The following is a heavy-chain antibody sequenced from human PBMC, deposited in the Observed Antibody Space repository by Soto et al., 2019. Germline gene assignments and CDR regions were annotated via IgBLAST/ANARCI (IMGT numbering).Heavy chain of an antibody. J-gene: IGHJ4*02. V-gene: IGHV4-39*01. CDR2: IYHSGTT. Sequence: SETLSLTCTVSGGSITTGTYSWGWIRQAPGKGLEWIGTIYHSGTTHDNPSLKSRVAISVDTSKNQFSLRLSSVTAADTAVYFCVRLLTGYYFIDYWGQGTLVTVSS. CDR1: GGSITTGTYS. CDR3: VRLLTGYYFIDY. D-gene: IGHD3-9*01.